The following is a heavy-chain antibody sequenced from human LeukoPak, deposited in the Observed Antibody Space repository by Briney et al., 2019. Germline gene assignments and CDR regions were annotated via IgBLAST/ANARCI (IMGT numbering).Heavy chain of an antibody. CDR1: GGSFSGYY. D-gene: IGHD3-10*01. CDR2: INHSGST. Sequence: SETLSLTCAVYGGSFSGYYWSWIRQPPGKGLEWIGEINHSGSTNYNPSRKRRVTISVDTSKNHFSLKLSSVTAADTAVYYCARRRYGSGSYYKPPDYWGQGTLVTVSS. CDR3: ARRRYGSGSYYKPPDY. V-gene: IGHV4-34*01. J-gene: IGHJ4*02.